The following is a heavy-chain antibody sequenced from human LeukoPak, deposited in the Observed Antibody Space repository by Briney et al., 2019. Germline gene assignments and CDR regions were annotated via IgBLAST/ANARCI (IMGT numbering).Heavy chain of an antibody. Sequence: GGSLRLSCAASGFTFSDYYMSWIRQAPGKGLEWVSYISSSGSTIYYADSVKGRFTISRDNAKNSLYLQMNSLRAEDTAVYYCARDHPGSNFWSGYNYYYYGMDVWGQGTTVIVSS. D-gene: IGHD3-3*01. CDR1: GFTFSDYY. CDR3: ARDHPGSNFWSGYNYYYYGMDV. V-gene: IGHV3-11*01. J-gene: IGHJ6*02. CDR2: ISSSGSTI.